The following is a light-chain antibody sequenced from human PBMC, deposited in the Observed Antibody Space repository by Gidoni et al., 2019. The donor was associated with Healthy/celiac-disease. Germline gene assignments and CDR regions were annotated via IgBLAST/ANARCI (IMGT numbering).Light chain of an antibody. V-gene: IGKV2-28*01. CDR3: MQALQYT. CDR1: QSLLHSNGYNY. CDR2: SGS. J-gene: IGKJ2*01. Sequence: DIVMTQSPLYLPVTPGEPAAISCRSSQSLLHSNGYNYLDWYMQKPGQSPQLLIYSGSNRASRVPDRFSGSGSGTDFTLKISRVEAEDVGVYYCMQALQYTFGQGTKLEIK.